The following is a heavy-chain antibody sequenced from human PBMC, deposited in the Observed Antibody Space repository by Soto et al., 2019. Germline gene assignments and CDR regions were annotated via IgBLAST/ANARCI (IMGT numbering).Heavy chain of an antibody. Sequence: SETLXLTCAVYGGSFSGYYWSWIRQPPGKGLEWIGEINHSGNTNYNPSLKSRVTISVDTSKNQFALNLSSVTAADTAVYFCGRTFPPAPRVVLSRNWFVPWVPGTLVTVSS. J-gene: IGHJ5*02. CDR1: GGSFSGYY. V-gene: IGHV4-34*01. CDR3: GRTFPPAPRVVLSRNWFVP. D-gene: IGHD2-2*01. CDR2: INHSGNT.